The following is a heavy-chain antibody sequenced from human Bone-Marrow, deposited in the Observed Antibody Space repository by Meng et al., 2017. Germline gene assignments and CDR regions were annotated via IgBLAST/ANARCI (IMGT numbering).Heavy chain of an antibody. CDR1: GYTFSDYY. D-gene: IGHD2-15*01. CDR3: ARDSSVIPSVVLEDAFDI. J-gene: IGHJ3*02. CDR2: INPSGGST. V-gene: IGHV1-46*01. Sequence: ASVKVSCKASGYTFSDYYIHWVRQAPGQGLEWMGIINPSGGSTSYAQKFQGRVTMTRDTSTSTVYMELSSLRSEDTAVYYCARDSSVIPSVVLEDAFDIWGQGTMVTVSS.